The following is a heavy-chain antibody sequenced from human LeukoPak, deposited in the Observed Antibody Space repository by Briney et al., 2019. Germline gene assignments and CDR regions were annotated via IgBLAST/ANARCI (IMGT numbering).Heavy chain of an antibody. V-gene: IGHV1-46*01. D-gene: IGHD3-16*01. CDR3: ARGEKPYDY. J-gene: IGHJ4*02. CDR2: INPSGGST. CDR1: GYTFTNYY. Sequence: EASVKVSCKASGYTFTNYYIHWVRQAPGQGLEWMGIINPSGGSTTYAQKFQGTVTITRDMSTSTVYMELSSLGSEDTAAYYCARGEKPYDYWGQGTLVSVSS.